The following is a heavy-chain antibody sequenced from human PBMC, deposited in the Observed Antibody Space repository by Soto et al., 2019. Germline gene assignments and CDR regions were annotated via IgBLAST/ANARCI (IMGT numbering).Heavy chain of an antibody. CDR1: GFTFSNYA. V-gene: IGHV3-23*01. CDR2: ISGSGGST. D-gene: IGHD6-13*01. Sequence: PGGSLRLSCAASGFTFSNYAVTWVRQAPGKGLEWVSTISGSGGSTYYADSVKGRVTISRDNSKNTLYLQMNSLRAEDTAVYYCAKDQGSSWYEIDYWGQGTLVTVSS. J-gene: IGHJ4*02. CDR3: AKDQGSSWYEIDY.